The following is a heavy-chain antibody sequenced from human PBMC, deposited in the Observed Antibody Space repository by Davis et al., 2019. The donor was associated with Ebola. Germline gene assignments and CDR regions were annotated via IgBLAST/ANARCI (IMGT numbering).Heavy chain of an antibody. CDR2: ISWNSGSI. CDR3: AKPGGPWGGMDV. CDR1: GFTFSSYG. D-gene: IGHD3-16*01. Sequence: SLKISCAASGFTFSSYGMHWVRQAPGKGLEWVSGISWNSGSIGYADSVKGRFTISRDNAKNSLYLQMNSLRAEDTALYYCAKPGGPWGGMDVWGQGTTVTVSS. V-gene: IGHV3-9*01. J-gene: IGHJ6*02.